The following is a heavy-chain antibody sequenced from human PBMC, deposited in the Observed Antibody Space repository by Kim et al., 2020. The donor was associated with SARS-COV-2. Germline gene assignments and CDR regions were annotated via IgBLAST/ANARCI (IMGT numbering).Heavy chain of an antibody. J-gene: IGHJ4*02. CDR3: TTDAYYYDLSVFDY. CDR2: IKSKTDGGTT. V-gene: IGHV3-15*01. D-gene: IGHD3-22*01. Sequence: GGSLRLSCAASGFTFSNAWMSWVRQAPGKGLEWVGRIKSKTDGGTTDYAAPVKGRFTISRDDSKNTLYLQMNSLKTEDTAVYYCTTDAYYYDLSVFDYWGQGTLVTVSS. CDR1: GFTFSNAW.